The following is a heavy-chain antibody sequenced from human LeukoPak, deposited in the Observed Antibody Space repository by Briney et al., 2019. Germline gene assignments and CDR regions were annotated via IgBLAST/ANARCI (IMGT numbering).Heavy chain of an antibody. CDR1: GYSISSGYY. CDR2: IYHSGST. D-gene: IGHD6-19*01. V-gene: IGHV4-38-2*01. Sequence: SETLSLTCAVSGYSISSGYYWGWIRQPPGKGLEWIGSIYHSGSTYNNPSLKSRVTISVDTSKNQFSLKLSSVTAADTAVYYCARSIQWLEQKQVVYYFDYWGQGTLVTVSS. CDR3: ARSIQWLEQKQVVYYFDY. J-gene: IGHJ4*02.